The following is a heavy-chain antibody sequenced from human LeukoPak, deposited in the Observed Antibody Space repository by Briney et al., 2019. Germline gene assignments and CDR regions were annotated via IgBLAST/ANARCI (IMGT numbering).Heavy chain of an antibody. J-gene: IGHJ5*02. CDR1: GGSISSSNYY. D-gene: IGHD1-7*01. V-gene: IGHV4-39*01. CDR2: IDYRGNT. CDR3: ARPKLELTNENWFDP. Sequence: SETLSLTCTVSGGSISSSNYYWDWIRQPPGKGLEWIGGIDYRGNTYYNPSLKSRVTISVDTSKNQFSLKLRSVTAADTAVYYCARPKLELTNENWFDPWGQGTLVTVSS.